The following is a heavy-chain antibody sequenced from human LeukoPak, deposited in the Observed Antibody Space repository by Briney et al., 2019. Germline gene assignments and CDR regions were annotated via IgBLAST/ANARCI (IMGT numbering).Heavy chain of an antibody. CDR2: IYYSGST. CDR3: ARDSVPPIVVVPAASIRDDAFDI. CDR1: GGSISNNNDY. D-gene: IGHD2-2*01. Sequence: SETLSLTCTVSGGSISNNNDYWGWIRQPPGKGLEWIGSIYYSGSTYYNPSLKSRVTISVDTSKNQFSLKLSSVTAADTAVYYCARDSVPPIVVVPAASIRDDAFDIWGRGTMVTVSS. J-gene: IGHJ3*02. V-gene: IGHV4-39*07.